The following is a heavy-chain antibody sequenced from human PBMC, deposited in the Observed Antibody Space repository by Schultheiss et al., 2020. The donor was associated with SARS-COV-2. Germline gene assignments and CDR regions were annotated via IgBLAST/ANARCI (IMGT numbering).Heavy chain of an antibody. J-gene: IGHJ6*02. Sequence: SETLSLTCTVSGGSISSYYWSWIRQPPGKGLEWIGYIYYSGSTYYNPSLKSRVTISVDTSKNQFSLKLSSVTAADTAVYYCARGTGGGMDVWGQGTTVTVSS. CDR1: GGSISSYY. D-gene: IGHD3-16*01. V-gene: IGHV4-59*12. CDR2: IYYSGST. CDR3: ARGTGGGMDV.